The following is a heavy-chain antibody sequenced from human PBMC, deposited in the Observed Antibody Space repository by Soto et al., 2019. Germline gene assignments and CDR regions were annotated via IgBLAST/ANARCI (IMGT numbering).Heavy chain of an antibody. V-gene: IGHV3-30*18. CDR3: AKEYSSSWPYYYCYGMDV. J-gene: IGHJ6*02. Sequence: QVQLVESGGGVVQPGRSLRLSCAASGFTFSSYGMHWVRQAPGKGLEWVAVISYDGSNKYYADSVKGRFTISRDNSKNTLYLQMNSLRAEDTAVYYCAKEYSSSWPYYYCYGMDVWGQGTTVTVSS. D-gene: IGHD6-13*01. CDR2: ISYDGSNK. CDR1: GFTFSSYG.